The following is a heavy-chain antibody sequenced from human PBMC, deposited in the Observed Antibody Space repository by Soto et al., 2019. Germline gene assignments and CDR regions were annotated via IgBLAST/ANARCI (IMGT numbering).Heavy chain of an antibody. J-gene: IGHJ4*02. CDR2: IWYDGSNK. D-gene: IGHD4-17*01. V-gene: IGHV3-33*01. Sequence: QVQLVESGGGVVQPGRSLRLSCAASGFTFSSYGKHRVRHAPGKGLEWVAVIWYDGSNKYYADSVKGRFTISRDNSKNTLYLQMNSLRAEDTAVYYCARDLDYGNYRIRDYWGQGTLVTVSS. CDR3: ARDLDYGNYRIRDY. CDR1: GFTFSSYG.